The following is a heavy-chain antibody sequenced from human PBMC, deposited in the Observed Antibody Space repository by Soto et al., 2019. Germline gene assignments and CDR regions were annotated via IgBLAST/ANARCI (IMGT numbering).Heavy chain of an antibody. CDR1: SGSIRRDY. CDR3: ARDTTNLAFDY. J-gene: IGHJ4*02. Sequence: SETLSLTCTVSSGSIRRDYWNWIRQPAGKGLEWIGRIYTSGNTYYNPSLKSRVSMALDTSKNQFSLNLTSATAADTAIYYCARDTTNLAFDYWGPGILVTVSS. V-gene: IGHV4-4*07. D-gene: IGHD1-26*01. CDR2: IYTSGNT.